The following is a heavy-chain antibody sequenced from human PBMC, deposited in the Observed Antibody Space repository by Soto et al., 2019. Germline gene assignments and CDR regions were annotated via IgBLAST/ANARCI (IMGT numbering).Heavy chain of an antibody. CDR3: ARVKRHSSSWSPFDY. Sequence: GGSLRLSCVGSGFIFSNNGMHWVRQTPGKGLEWVAFMSYDGSDTFYADSVKGRFTISRDNSKNTLFLHMSNLRAEDTAMYYCARVKRHSSSWSPFDYWGQGTLVTVSS. D-gene: IGHD6-13*01. CDR1: GFIFSNNG. J-gene: IGHJ4*02. CDR2: MSYDGSDT. V-gene: IGHV3-30*03.